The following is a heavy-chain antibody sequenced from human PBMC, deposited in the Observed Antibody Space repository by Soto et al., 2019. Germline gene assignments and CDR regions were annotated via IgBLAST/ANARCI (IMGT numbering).Heavy chain of an antibody. CDR2: IVPLFGTS. J-gene: IGHJ4*02. CDR1: GGTFSGYA. V-gene: IGHV1-69*01. CDR3: STGFEWLGPG. D-gene: IGHD5-12*01. Sequence: QVQLVESGAEVKKPGSSVKVSCTASGGTFSGYAISWVRQAPGEGLEWMGGIVPLFGTSNYAQIFQGRVTITADGSTSKAYVEQYNLRSQETAVYHCSTGFEWLGPGCGQGTLVTVTS.